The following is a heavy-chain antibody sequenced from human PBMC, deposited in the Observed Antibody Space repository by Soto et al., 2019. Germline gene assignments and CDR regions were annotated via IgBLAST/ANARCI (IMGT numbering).Heavy chain of an antibody. D-gene: IGHD7-27*01. CDR1: GFSLSTSGVG. CDR2: IYWDDDK. V-gene: IGHV2-5*02. J-gene: IGHJ6*02. Sequence: QITLKESGPTLVKPTQTLTLTCTFSGFSLSTSGVGVGWIRQPPGKALEWLALIYWDDDKRYSPSLKSRLTIPKDHAKNQEVPTITNKDPVDTATYYCAHSLPPWGGMDVWGPGTTVTVSS. CDR3: AHSLPPWGGMDV.